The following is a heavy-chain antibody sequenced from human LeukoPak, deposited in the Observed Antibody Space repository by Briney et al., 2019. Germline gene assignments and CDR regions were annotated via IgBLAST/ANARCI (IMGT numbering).Heavy chain of an antibody. D-gene: IGHD5-24*01. CDR3: ARETPRRGETRDGYR. CDR2: ISYDGSNK. V-gene: IGHV3-30*03. CDR1: GFTFSSYG. Sequence: GGSLRLSCAASGFTFSSYGMHWVRQAPGKGLEWVAVISYDGSNKYYADSVKSRFTISRDNSKNTLYLQMNSLRAEDTAVYYCARETPRRGETRDGYRWGQGTVVTVSS. J-gene: IGHJ4*02.